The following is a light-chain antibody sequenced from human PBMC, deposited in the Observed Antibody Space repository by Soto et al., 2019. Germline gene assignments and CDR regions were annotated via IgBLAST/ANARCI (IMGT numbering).Light chain of an antibody. V-gene: IGKV1-9*01. CDR3: QQLNTYPL. CDR1: EDIRTY. J-gene: IGKJ3*01. Sequence: DIQLTQSPSFLSAPVGDRVTITCRASEDIRTYLVWYEQKPGTAPKLLIYAASTLQRGVPSRFSGSGSGTEFTLTISSLQPEDFATYYCQQLNTYPLFGPGTKVDIK. CDR2: AAS.